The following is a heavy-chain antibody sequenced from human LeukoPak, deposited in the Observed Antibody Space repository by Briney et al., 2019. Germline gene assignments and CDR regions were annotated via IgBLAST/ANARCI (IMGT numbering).Heavy chain of an antibody. V-gene: IGHV3-23*01. CDR3: AKAMDITMIVVVYFDY. CDR2: ISGSGGST. J-gene: IGHJ4*02. D-gene: IGHD3-22*01. CDR1: GFTFSSYA. Sequence: GGSLRLSCAASGFTFSSYAMSWVRQAPGKGLEWVSAISGSGGSTYYADSVKGRFTISRDNSMNTLYLQMNSLRAEDTAVYYCAKAMDITMIVVVYFDYWGQGTLVTVSS.